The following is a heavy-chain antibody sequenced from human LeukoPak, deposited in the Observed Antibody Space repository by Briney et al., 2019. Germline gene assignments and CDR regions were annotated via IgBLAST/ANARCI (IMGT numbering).Heavy chain of an antibody. J-gene: IGHJ4*02. CDR1: GLTFSNYG. CDR2: IQFDGGDI. Sequence: GGSLRLSCAASGLTFSNYGMHWVRQAPGKGLEWVAFIQFDGGDIFYTDSMKGRFTISRDNSKNTLYLQMNSLRAEDTAMYYCARDPVAAAQRGYFDYWGQGTLVTVSS. D-gene: IGHD6-13*01. CDR3: ARDPVAAAQRGYFDY. V-gene: IGHV3-30*02.